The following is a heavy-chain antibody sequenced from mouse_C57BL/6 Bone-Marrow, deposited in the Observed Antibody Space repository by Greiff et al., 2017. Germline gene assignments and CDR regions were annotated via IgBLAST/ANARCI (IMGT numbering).Heavy chain of an antibody. CDR3: ARGGWYDYYSMDY. D-gene: IGHD1-1*02. CDR1: GFTFSDYY. V-gene: IGHV5-16*01. J-gene: IGHJ4*01. CDR2: INYDGSST. Sequence: EVHLVESEGGLVQPGSSMKLSCTASGFTFSDYYMAWVRQVPEKGLEWVANINYDGSSTYYLDSLKSRFIISRDNAQNILYLQMSSLKSEDTATYYCARGGWYDYYSMDYWGQGTSVTVSS.